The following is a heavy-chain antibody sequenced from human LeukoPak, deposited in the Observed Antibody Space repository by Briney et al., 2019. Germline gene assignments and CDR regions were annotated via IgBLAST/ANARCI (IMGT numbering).Heavy chain of an antibody. Sequence: GASVKVSCKASGYTFTSYGISWVRQAPGQGLEWMGWISAYNGNTNYAQKLQGRVTMTTDTSTSTAYMELRSLRSDDTAVYYCARDPNVLLWFGELRGWFGPWGQGTLVTVSS. D-gene: IGHD3-10*01. CDR3: ARDPNVLLWFGELRGWFGP. CDR1: GYTFTSYG. CDR2: ISAYNGNT. J-gene: IGHJ5*02. V-gene: IGHV1-18*01.